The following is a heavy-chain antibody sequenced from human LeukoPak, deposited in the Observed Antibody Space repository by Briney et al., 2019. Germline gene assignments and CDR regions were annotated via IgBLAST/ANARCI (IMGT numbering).Heavy chain of an antibody. V-gene: IGHV4-34*01. CDR2: INHSGST. CDR3: AGPDSGEIDY. J-gene: IGHJ4*02. CDR1: GGSFSGYY. D-gene: IGHD2-21*01. Sequence: NPSETLSLTCAMYGGSFSGYYWSWIRQPPGKGLEWIGEINHSGSTNYNPSLKSRATISVDTPKNQFSLKLRSVTAADTAVYYCAGPDSGEIDYWGQGTLVTVSS.